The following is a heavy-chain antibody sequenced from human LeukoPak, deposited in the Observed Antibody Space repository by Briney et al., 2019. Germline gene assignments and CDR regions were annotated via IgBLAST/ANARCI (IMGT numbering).Heavy chain of an antibody. V-gene: IGHV3-74*01. CDR2: INSDGSST. D-gene: IGHD1-26*01. CDR1: GFTFSSDW. CDR3: GRALGSPLDY. Sequence: GGSLRLSCAASGFTFSSDWMHWVRQVPGKGLVWVSRINSDGSSTAYADSVKGRYTISRDNAKNTLYLQMNSLRVEDTAVYYCGRALGSPLDYWGQGTLVTVSS. J-gene: IGHJ4*02.